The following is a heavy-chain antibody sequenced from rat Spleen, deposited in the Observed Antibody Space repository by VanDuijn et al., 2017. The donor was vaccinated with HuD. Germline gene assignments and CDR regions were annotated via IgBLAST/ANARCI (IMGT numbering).Heavy chain of an antibody. CDR2: INSAGST. CDR1: GYSITSSYR. V-gene: IGHV3-3*01. J-gene: IGHJ2*01. CDR3: ARSGIRGSFDY. D-gene: IGHD4-3*01. Sequence: EVQLQESGPGLVKPSQSLSLTCSVTGYSITSSYRWNWIRKFPGNKLEWMGYINSAGSTNYNPSLKSRISITSDTSKNQFFLQVNSVTTEDTATYYCARSGIRGSFDYWGQGVMVTVSS.